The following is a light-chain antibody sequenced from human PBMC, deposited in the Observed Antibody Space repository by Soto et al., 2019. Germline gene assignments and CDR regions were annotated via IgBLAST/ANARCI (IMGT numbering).Light chain of an antibody. V-gene: IGLV6-57*01. CDR1: SGSIASNY. J-gene: IGLJ3*02. CDR3: QSYDSSNVWV. CDR2: EDN. Sequence: NFMLTQPHSVSASPGKTVTISCTRSSGSIASNYVQWYQQRPGSSPTTVIYEDNKRPSGVPDRFSGSIDSSSNSASLTISGLKTEDEADYYCQSYDSSNVWVFGGGTKLTVL.